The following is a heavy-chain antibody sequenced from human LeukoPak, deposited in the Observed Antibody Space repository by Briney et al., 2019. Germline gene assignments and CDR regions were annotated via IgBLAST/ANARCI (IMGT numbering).Heavy chain of an antibody. CDR3: ARVYRPGPLYYYGMDV. D-gene: IGHD3-16*02. CDR1: GFTFSSYA. V-gene: IGHV3-30*04. Sequence: PGRSLRLSCAASGFTFSSYAMHWVRQAPGKGLEWVAVISYDGSNKYYADSVKGRFTISRDNSKNTLYVQMNSLRDEDTAVYYCARVYRPGPLYYYGMDVWGQGTTVTVSS. J-gene: IGHJ6*02. CDR2: ISYDGSNK.